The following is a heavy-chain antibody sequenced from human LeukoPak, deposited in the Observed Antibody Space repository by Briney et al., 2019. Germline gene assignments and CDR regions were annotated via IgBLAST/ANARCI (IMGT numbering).Heavy chain of an antibody. D-gene: IGHD3-10*02. CDR3: ASSPESVRGVIYFDY. CDR1: GGTFSSYA. Sequence: SVKVSCKASGGTFSSYAISWVRQAPGQGLEWMGGIIPIFGTANYAQKFQGRVTITTDESTSTDYMELSSLRSEDTAVYYCASSPESVRGVIYFDYWGQGTLVTVSS. J-gene: IGHJ4*02. CDR2: IIPIFGTA. V-gene: IGHV1-69*05.